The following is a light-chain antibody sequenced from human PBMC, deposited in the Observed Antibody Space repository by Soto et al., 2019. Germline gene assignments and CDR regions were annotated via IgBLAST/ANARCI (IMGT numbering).Light chain of an antibody. Sequence: DIQMPTSPSTLSASIGARSTITGRASESISSWLAWYQQKPGKAPKLLIYDVSSLESGVPSRFSGSGSGTEFTLTISSLQPDDFATYYCQQYNSYPWTFGQGTKVDIK. J-gene: IGKJ1*01. CDR3: QQYNSYPWT. CDR1: ESISSW. V-gene: IGKV1-5*01. CDR2: DVS.